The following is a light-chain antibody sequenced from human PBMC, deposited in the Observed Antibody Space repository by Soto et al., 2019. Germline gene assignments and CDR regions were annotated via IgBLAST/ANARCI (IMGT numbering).Light chain of an antibody. CDR1: QSVGKY. V-gene: IGKV3-15*01. CDR2: DAS. CDR3: QQYNNWPWT. J-gene: IGKJ1*01. Sequence: ELVMTQSPATLSLSPGERATLSCMASQSVGKYLVWYQQKPGQAPRLLIYDASNRATGIPARFSGSGSGTEFTLTISILQSEDFAVYYCQQYNNWPWTFGQGTKVDIK.